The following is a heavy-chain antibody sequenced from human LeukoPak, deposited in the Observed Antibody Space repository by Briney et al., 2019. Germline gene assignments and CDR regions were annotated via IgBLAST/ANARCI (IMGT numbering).Heavy chain of an antibody. D-gene: IGHD4-17*01. J-gene: IGHJ4*02. Sequence: GGSLRLSCEGSGFTFSTSWMDWVGQAPGKGLEWFSSITGSSSTINNADSVKGRFTISRDNAKNSLYLQMNSLRDEDTAVYYCARLRPGYYFDYWGQGALVTVSS. CDR3: ARLRPGYYFDY. CDR2: ITGSSSTI. V-gene: IGHV3-48*02. CDR1: GFTFSTSW.